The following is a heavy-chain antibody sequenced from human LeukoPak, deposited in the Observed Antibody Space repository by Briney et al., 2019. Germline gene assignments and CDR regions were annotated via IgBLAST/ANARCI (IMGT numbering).Heavy chain of an antibody. D-gene: IGHD3-22*01. J-gene: IGHJ4*02. V-gene: IGHV7-4-1*02. CDR1: GYSFTAYA. Sequence: ASVKVSCKASGYSFTAYAMIWVRQAPGQGLEWMGWINTNTGNPTYAQGLTGRFVFSLDTSVSTAYLQISSLKAEDTAVYYCARKDSGPLYYYDSSGYYWSFDYWGQGTLVTVSS. CDR3: ARKDSGPLYYYDSSGYYWSFDY. CDR2: INTNTGNP.